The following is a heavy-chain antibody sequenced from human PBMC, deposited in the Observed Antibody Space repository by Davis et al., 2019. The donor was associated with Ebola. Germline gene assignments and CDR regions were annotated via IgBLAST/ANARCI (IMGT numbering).Heavy chain of an antibody. CDR3: AKDQGGY. Sequence: GESLKISCAASGFTFSNYWMTWVRQAPEKGLEWVARINQDGSEKKYVDSVKGRLTISRDNSKNTLYLQMNSLRVEDTAVYYCAKDQGGYWGQGTLVTVSS. D-gene: IGHD3-16*01. J-gene: IGHJ4*02. CDR1: GFTFSNYW. V-gene: IGHV3-7*01. CDR2: INQDGSEK.